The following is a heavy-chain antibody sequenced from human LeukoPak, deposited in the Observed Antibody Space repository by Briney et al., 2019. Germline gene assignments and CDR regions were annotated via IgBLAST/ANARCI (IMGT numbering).Heavy chain of an antibody. Sequence: GASVKVSCKASGGTFSSYAISWVRQAPGQGLEWMGGIIPIFGTANYAQKFQGRVTITADESTSTAYMELSGLRSEDTAVYYCVRERFDGAFDIWGQGTMVTVSS. V-gene: IGHV1-69*13. CDR3: VRERFDGAFDI. J-gene: IGHJ3*02. D-gene: IGHD3-10*01. CDR2: IIPIFGTA. CDR1: GGTFSSYA.